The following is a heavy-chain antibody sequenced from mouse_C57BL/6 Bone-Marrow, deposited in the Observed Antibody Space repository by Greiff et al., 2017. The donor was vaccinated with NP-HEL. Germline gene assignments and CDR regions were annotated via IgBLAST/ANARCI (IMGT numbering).Heavy chain of an antibody. CDR1: GFTFSSYA. CDR3: TRDRGFGFAY. J-gene: IGHJ3*01. Sequence: EVNVVESGEGLVKPGGSLKLSCAASGFTFSSYAMSWVRQTPEKRLEWVAYISSGGDYIYYADTVKGRFTISRDNARNTLYLQMSSLKSEDTAMYYCTRDRGFGFAYWGQGTLVTVSA. V-gene: IGHV5-9-1*02. D-gene: IGHD2-14*01. CDR2: ISSGGDYI.